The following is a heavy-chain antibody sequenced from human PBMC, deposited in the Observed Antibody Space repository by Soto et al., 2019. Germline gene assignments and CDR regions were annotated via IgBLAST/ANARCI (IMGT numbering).Heavy chain of an antibody. J-gene: IGHJ6*02. CDR3: ARDGYSYGTRVYGMDV. V-gene: IGHV4-61*01. CDR1: GGSVISRSHY. Sequence: TSQTLSLTYTVSGGSVISRSHYCTWIRQPPGKDLEWIGHMYYTGSTKYNPSLKSRVTISVDTSKNQFSLKLTSVTAADTAVYYCARDGYSYGTRVYGMDVWGQGTTVTVS. D-gene: IGHD5-18*01. CDR2: MYYTGST.